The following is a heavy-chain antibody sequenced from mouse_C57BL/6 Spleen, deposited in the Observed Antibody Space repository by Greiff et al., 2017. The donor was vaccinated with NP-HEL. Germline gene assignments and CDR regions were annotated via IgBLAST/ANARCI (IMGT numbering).Heavy chain of an antibody. CDR2: IDPSDSYT. Sequence: QVQLQQPGAELVMPGASVKLSCKASGYTFTSYWMHWVKQRPGQGLEWIGEIDPSDSYTNYNQKFKGKSTLTVDKSSSTAYMQLSSLTSEDSAVYYCARVLAIYYGSSGPFAYWGQGTLVTVSA. CDR1: GYTFTSYW. CDR3: ARVLAIYYGSSGPFAY. J-gene: IGHJ3*01. D-gene: IGHD1-1*01. V-gene: IGHV1-69*01.